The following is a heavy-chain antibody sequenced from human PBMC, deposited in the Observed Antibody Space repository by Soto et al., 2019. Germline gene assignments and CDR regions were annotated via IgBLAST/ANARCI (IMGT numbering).Heavy chain of an antibody. CDR3: ARSRGYGYGYGYCDGMDV. CDR1: GFTFSSYG. V-gene: IGHV3-33*01. CDR2: IWYDGSNK. Sequence: PGGSLRLSCAASGFTFSSYGMHWVRQAPGKGLEWVADIWYDGSNKYYADSVKGRFTISRDNAKDTPYLQMNSLRAEDTAVYYCARSRGYGYGYGYCDGMDVWGQGTTVTVSS. J-gene: IGHJ6*02. D-gene: IGHD5-18*01.